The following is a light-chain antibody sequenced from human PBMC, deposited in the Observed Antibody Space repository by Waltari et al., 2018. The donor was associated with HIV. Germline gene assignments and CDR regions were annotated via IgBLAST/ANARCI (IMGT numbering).Light chain of an antibody. CDR2: CAS. Sequence: DIVMTQSPDSLSVSLGERATINCKSSQSLLYGSNNKNRLAWYQQRQGQHPKLLISCASTRESGVPDRFSGSGSGTDFTLTINSLQAEDVAVYYCQQFSLSPPLTFGGGTKVEIK. J-gene: IGKJ4*01. V-gene: IGKV4-1*01. CDR3: QQFSLSPPLT. CDR1: QSLLYGSNNKNR.